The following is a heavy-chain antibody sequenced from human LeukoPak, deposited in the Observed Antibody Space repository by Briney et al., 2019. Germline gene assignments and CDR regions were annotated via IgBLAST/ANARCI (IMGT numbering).Heavy chain of an antibody. J-gene: IGHJ4*02. CDR1: GGSISSYY. CDR3: AGAEAGTFDY. V-gene: IGHV4-59*12. D-gene: IGHD6-19*01. CDR2: IYYSGST. Sequence: PSETLSLTCTVSGGSISSYYWSWIRQPPGKGLEWIGYIYYSGSTNYNPSLKSRVTMSVDTSKNQFSLKLSSVTAADTAVYYCAGAEAGTFDYWGQGTLVTVSS.